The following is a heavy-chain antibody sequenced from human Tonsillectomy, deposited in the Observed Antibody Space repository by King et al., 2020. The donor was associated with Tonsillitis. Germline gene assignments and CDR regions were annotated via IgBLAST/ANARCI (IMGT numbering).Heavy chain of an antibody. D-gene: IGHD1-26*01. CDR2: MYSRGTI. Sequence: LQLQESGPGVVKPSETLSLTCTVSGGTISSSAHFWAWIRQPPGTGLEWIGYMYSRGTISYNPSFKSRITISGGTSENRFSLKLSSVTAADTAVYFCARYVSGNFDYWGQGALVTVSS. V-gene: IGHV4-39*01. CDR1: GGTISSSAHF. J-gene: IGHJ4*02. CDR3: ARYVSGNFDY.